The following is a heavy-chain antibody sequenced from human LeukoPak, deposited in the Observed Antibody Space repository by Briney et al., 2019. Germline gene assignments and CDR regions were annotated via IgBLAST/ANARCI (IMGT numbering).Heavy chain of an antibody. CDR2: ISGSGGST. CDR3: AKELPGYDILTGYSTHFDY. CDR1: GFTFRSYA. V-gene: IGHV3-23*01. Sequence: PGGSLRLSCAASGFTFRSYAMSWVRQAPGKGLEWVSAISGSGGSTYYADSVKGRFTISRDNSKNTLYLQVNSLRAEDTAVYYCAKELPGYDILTGYSTHFDYWGQGTLVTVSS. J-gene: IGHJ4*02. D-gene: IGHD3-9*01.